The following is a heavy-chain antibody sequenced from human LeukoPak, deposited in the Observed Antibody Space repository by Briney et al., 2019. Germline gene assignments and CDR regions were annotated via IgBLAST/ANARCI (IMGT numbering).Heavy chain of an antibody. J-gene: IGHJ4*02. V-gene: IGHV4-34*01. Sequence: PSETLSLTCAVCGGSFSGYYWSWIRQPPGKGLEWIGEINHSGSTNYNPSLKSRVTISVDTSKNQFSLKLSSVTAADTAVYYCARTAYSSSWYRYWGQGTLVTVSS. CDR1: GGSFSGYY. D-gene: IGHD6-13*01. CDR3: ARTAYSSSWYRY. CDR2: INHSGST.